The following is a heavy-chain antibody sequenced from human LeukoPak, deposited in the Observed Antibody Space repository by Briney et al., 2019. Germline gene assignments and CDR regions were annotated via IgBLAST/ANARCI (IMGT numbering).Heavy chain of an antibody. V-gene: IGHV3-23*01. CDR1: GSTFSSYT. D-gene: IGHD3-3*01. J-gene: IGHJ4*02. Sequence: GGSLGLSCAASGSTFSSYTMSWVRQAPGKGLEWVSAISGSGGSTYYADSVKGRFTISRDNSKNTLYLQMNSLRAEDTAVYYCAKRERFLEWYYLDYWGQGTLVTVSS. CDR3: AKRERFLEWYYLDY. CDR2: ISGSGGST.